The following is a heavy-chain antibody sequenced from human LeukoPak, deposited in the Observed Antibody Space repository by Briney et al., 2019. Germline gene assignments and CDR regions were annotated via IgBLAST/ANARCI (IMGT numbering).Heavy chain of an antibody. Sequence: GGSLRLSCAASGYTFSSYGINWVRQAPGKGLERVSSISVRSNYIYYADSVRGRFRISRDDARDSLYLQMNSLRAEDTAVYYCVRLRRNSDTSGFYYYYDFWGQGALVTVSS. CDR1: GYTFSSYG. V-gene: IGHV3-21*01. CDR3: VRLRRNSDTSGFYYYYDF. D-gene: IGHD3-22*01. J-gene: IGHJ4*02. CDR2: ISVRSNYI.